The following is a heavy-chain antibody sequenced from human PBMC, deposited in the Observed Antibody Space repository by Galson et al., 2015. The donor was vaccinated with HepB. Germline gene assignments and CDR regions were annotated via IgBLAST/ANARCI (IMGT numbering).Heavy chain of an antibody. V-gene: IGHV5-51*01. D-gene: IGHD3-10*01. CDR2: INPGDSET. Sequence: QSGAEVKKPGESLKISCTGSGYSFTNYWIGWVRQMPGKGLEWMGIINPGDSETRYSPSFQGQVTISVDKSINTAHLQWNSLKASDTAMYYCARSNYYGSGDVFDYWGQGTLITVSS. CDR3: ARSNYYGSGDVFDY. CDR1: GYSFTNYW. J-gene: IGHJ4*02.